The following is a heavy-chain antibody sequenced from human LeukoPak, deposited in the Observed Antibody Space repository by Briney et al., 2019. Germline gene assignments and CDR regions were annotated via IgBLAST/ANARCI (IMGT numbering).Heavy chain of an antibody. CDR1: GDSITNSY. J-gene: IGHJ5*02. V-gene: IGHV4-59*13. CDR3: ARAVRWTGGQVPAAWFDP. CDR2: IYYNGTT. D-gene: IGHD3/OR15-3a*01. Sequence: EPSETLSLTCSVSGDSITNSYWSWIRQPPGTRLEWIGYIYYNGTTTYNPSLRSRVTISVDTSKQHFSLSLISVTAADTAVYYCARAVRWTGGQVPAAWFDPWGQGTRVTVSS.